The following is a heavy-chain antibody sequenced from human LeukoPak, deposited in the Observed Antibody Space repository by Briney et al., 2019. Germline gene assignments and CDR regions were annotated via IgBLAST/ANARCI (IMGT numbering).Heavy chain of an antibody. V-gene: IGHV1-2*02. J-gene: IGHJ3*02. CDR2: INPNSGGT. CDR3: ARESIAARPDAFDI. D-gene: IGHD6-6*01. Sequence: ASVKVSCKASGGTFSSYAISWVRQAPGQGLEWMGWINPNSGGTNYAQKFQGRVTMTRDTSISTAYMELSRLRSDDTAVYYCARESIAARPDAFDIWGQGTMVTVSS. CDR1: GGTFSSYA.